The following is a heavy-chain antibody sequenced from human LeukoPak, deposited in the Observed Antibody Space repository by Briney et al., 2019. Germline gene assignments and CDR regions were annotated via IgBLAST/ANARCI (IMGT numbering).Heavy chain of an antibody. CDR3: ARATVTDAFDI. V-gene: IGHV3-20*01. D-gene: IGHD4-17*01. Sequence: GGSLRLSCAASGLTFDDYGMSWVRQAPGKGLEWVSGINWNGGSTGYADSVKGRFTISRDNANNSLYLQMNSLRAEDTALYHCARATVTDAFDIWGQGTMVTVSS. J-gene: IGHJ3*02. CDR2: INWNGGST. CDR1: GLTFDDYG.